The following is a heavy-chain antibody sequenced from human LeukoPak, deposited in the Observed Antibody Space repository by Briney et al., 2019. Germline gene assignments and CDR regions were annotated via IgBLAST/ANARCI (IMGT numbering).Heavy chain of an antibody. J-gene: IGHJ4*02. CDR3: ARDQIGRVGATSSDY. Sequence: PSETLSLTCAVYGGSFSGYYWSWIRQPPGKGLEWIGEINHSGSTNYNPSLKSRVTISVDTSKNQFSLKLSSVTAADTAVYYCARDQIGRVGATSSDYWGQGTLVTVSS. V-gene: IGHV4-34*01. CDR1: GGSFSGYY. CDR2: INHSGST. D-gene: IGHD1-26*01.